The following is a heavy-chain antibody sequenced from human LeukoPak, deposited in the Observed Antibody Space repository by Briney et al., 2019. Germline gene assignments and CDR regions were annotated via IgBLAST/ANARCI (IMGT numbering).Heavy chain of an antibody. Sequence: ASVKVSCKASGYTFTSYGISWVRQAPGQGLEWMGWISAYNGNTNYAQKLQGRVTMTTDTSTSTAYMELRSLRSGDTAVYYCARDGRQGQQLALFDYWGQGTLVTVSS. V-gene: IGHV1-18*01. D-gene: IGHD6-13*01. CDR1: GYTFTSYG. J-gene: IGHJ4*02. CDR2: ISAYNGNT. CDR3: ARDGRQGQQLALFDY.